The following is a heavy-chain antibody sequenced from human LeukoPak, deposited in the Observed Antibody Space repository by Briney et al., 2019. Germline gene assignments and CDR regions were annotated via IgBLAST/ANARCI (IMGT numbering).Heavy chain of an antibody. CDR2: IYPGDSDA. Sequence: GESLKISCKGSGYSFTSYWIGWVRQMPGKGPEWMGIIYPGDSDARYSPSFQGQVTISADKSISTAYLQWSSLKASDTAMYYCARRHYYDSSGHYYFDYWGQGTLVTVSS. CDR1: GYSFTSYW. J-gene: IGHJ4*02. D-gene: IGHD3-22*01. CDR3: ARRHYYDSSGHYYFDY. V-gene: IGHV5-51*01.